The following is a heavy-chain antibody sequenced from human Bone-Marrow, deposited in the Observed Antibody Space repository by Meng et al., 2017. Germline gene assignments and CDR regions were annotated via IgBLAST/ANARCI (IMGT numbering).Heavy chain of an antibody. J-gene: IGHJ1*01. CDR1: GASVNTGSYY. V-gene: IGHV4-61*01. CDR2: IYQSGRT. Sequence: VQLRGSGPRLVRSSQTLSLTCTVSGASVNTGSYYWSWIRQHQGRGLGLIGFIYQSGRTNNNPSLKSRVTISLDMSSNQSSLTLNSVPAADTAISYCARGVVADPPGDWGRGTLVTVSS. D-gene: IGHD2-15*01. CDR3: ARGVVADPPGD.